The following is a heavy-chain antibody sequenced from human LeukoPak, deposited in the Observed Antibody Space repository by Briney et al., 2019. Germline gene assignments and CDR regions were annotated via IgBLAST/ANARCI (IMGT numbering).Heavy chain of an antibody. CDR1: GYTFTSYA. Sequence: ASVKLSCQASGYTFTSYAMNWVRQAPGQGLEWMGWINTNTGNPTYAQGFTGRFVFSLDTSVSTAYLQISSLKAEDTAVYYCARLRTDAAAAGRLFDYWGQGTLVTVSS. D-gene: IGHD6-13*01. CDR2: INTNTGNP. J-gene: IGHJ4*02. V-gene: IGHV7-4-1*02. CDR3: ARLRTDAAAAGRLFDY.